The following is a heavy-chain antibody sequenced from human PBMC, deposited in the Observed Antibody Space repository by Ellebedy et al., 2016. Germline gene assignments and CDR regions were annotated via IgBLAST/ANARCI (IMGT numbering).Heavy chain of an antibody. V-gene: IGHV3-11*06. J-gene: IGHJ4*02. D-gene: IGHD4-23*01. Sequence: GGSLRLXXAASGFIFSDYYMSWIRQAPGKGLQWVSHISGSTDYTNYADSLKGRFTISRDNAKNSLYLQMNSLRAEDTAVYYCARGLTVVTPWYFDSWGQGTRVTVSS. CDR2: ISGSTDYT. CDR1: GFIFSDYY. CDR3: ARGLTVVTPWYFDS.